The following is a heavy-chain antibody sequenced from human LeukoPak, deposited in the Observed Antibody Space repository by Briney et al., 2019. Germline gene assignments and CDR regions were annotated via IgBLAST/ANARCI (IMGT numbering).Heavy chain of an antibody. CDR2: IIPIFGTA. J-gene: IGHJ2*01. CDR1: GGTFSSYA. Sequence: SVKVSCKASGGTFSSYAVSWVRQAPGQGLEWMGGIIPIFGTANYAQKFQGRVTITADESTSTAYMELSSLRSEDTAVYYCARSGDLDWYFDLWGRGTLVTVSS. D-gene: IGHD3-10*01. V-gene: IGHV1-69*13. CDR3: ARSGDLDWYFDL.